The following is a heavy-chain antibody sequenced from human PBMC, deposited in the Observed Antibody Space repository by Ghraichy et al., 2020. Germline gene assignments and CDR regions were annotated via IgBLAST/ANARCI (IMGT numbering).Heavy chain of an antibody. D-gene: IGHD3-10*01. CDR2: IYSGGTT. Sequence: LNISCAASTFSVSSHYINWVRQAPGKGLGWVSVIYSGGTTYYADSVKGRFAISRDNSKNTLYLQMDSLRGDDTAVYYCAGDPGMRHGMDVWGQGTTVTVSS. V-gene: IGHV3-66*01. CDR1: TFSVSSHY. CDR3: AGDPGMRHGMDV. J-gene: IGHJ6*02.